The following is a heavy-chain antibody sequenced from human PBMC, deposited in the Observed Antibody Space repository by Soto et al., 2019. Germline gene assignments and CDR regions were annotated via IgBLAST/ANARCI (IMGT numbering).Heavy chain of an antibody. D-gene: IGHD6-19*01. CDR1: GGTFSSYA. V-gene: IGHV1-69*01. Sequence: QVQLVQSGAEVKKPGSSVKVSCKASGGTFSSYAISWVRQAPGQGLEWMGGIIPIFGTANYAQKFQGRVTITADESTGTAYMELSSLRSEDTAVYYCATTTKIAVSGTGYVDYWGQGTLVTVSS. CDR3: ATTTKIAVSGTGYVDY. CDR2: IIPIFGTA. J-gene: IGHJ4*02.